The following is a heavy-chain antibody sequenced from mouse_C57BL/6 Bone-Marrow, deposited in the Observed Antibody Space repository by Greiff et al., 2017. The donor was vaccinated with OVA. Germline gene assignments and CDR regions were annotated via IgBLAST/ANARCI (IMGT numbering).Heavy chain of an antibody. J-gene: IGHJ2*01. CDR3: ARKSEYARNY. CDR2: IYPRSGNT. Sequence: QVQLQQSGAELARPGASVKLSCKASGYTFTSYGISWVKQRTGQGLEWIGEIYPRSGNTYYNEKFKGKATLTADKSSSTAYMELRSLTSEDSAVFFCARKSEYARNYCGPGTTLTVSS. D-gene: IGHD5-1*01. V-gene: IGHV1-81*01. CDR1: GYTFTSYG.